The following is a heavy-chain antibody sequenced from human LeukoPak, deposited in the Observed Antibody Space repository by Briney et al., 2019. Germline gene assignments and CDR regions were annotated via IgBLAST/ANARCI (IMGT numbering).Heavy chain of an antibody. CDR2: INPNSGGT. V-gene: IGHV1-2*02. J-gene: IGHJ4*02. D-gene: IGHD5-18*01. Sequence: ASVKVSCKASGYTFTGYYMHWVRQAPGQGLERMGWINPNSGGTNYAQKLQGRVTMTTDTSTSTAYMELRSLRSDDTAVYYCARDPGYSYGYAADYWGQGTLVTVSS. CDR1: GYTFTGYY. CDR3: ARDPGYSYGYAADY.